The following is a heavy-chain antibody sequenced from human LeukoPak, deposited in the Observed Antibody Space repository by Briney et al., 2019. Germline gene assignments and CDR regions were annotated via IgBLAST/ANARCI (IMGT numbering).Heavy chain of an antibody. D-gene: IGHD3-22*01. CDR3: AHSLREVSCHGGSCYYFDY. V-gene: IGHV2-5*02. CDR2: IYWDDDV. Sequence: SGPTLVNPTQTLTLTCTFSGFSITTSGVGVGWIRQPPGKTLEWLAVIYWDDDVRYSPSLKSRLTITKDTSKSQVVLTMNNMDPVDTATYYCAHSLREVSCHGGSCYYFDYWGQGILVTVSS. CDR1: GFSITTSGVG. J-gene: IGHJ4*02.